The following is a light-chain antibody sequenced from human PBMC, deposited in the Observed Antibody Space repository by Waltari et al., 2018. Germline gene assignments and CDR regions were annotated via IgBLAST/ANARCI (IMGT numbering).Light chain of an antibody. CDR2: KAS. J-gene: IGKJ1*01. Sequence: DIQVTQSPSTLSASVGDRVTITCRASQSIVVWLAWYQQKPGKAPRLLIYKASYLESGVPSRFSGSASGTAFTLTISSLQAYDFATYYCLQYNSYPGTFGQGTTVEIK. CDR3: LQYNSYPGT. V-gene: IGKV1-5*03. CDR1: QSIVVW.